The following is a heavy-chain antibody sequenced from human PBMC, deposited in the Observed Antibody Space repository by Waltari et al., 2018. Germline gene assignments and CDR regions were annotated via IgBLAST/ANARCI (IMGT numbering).Heavy chain of an antibody. Sequence: EVQLLESGGGLVQPGGSLRLSCAASGFTFSTYALSWVRQAPGKGLEWVSGISGSGGDTYHADSVKGRFTISRDNSKNTLYLQMNSLRAEDTAVYYCAKDSGIAPRPGDWFDPWGQGTLVTVSS. CDR2: ISGSGGDT. D-gene: IGHD6-6*01. J-gene: IGHJ5*02. CDR3: AKDSGIAPRPGDWFDP. CDR1: GFTFSTYA. V-gene: IGHV3-23*01.